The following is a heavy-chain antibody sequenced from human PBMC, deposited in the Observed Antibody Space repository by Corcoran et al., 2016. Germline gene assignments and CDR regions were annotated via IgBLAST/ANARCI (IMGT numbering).Heavy chain of an antibody. J-gene: IGHJ4*02. V-gene: IGHV3-33*01. Sequence: QVQLVESGGGVVQPGRSLRRSCAASGFTFSSDGMHWVRQAPGKGLEWVAVIWDDGSNKYYADSVKGRFTISRDNSKNTLYLQMNSLRAEDTAVYYCARVRSDSVVVVAATGGPDYWGQGTLVTVSS. CDR3: ARVRSDSVVVVAATGGPDY. D-gene: IGHD2-15*01. CDR1: GFTFSSDG. CDR2: IWDDGSNK.